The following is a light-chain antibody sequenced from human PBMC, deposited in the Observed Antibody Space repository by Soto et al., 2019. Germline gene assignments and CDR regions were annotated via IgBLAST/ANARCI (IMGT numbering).Light chain of an antibody. V-gene: IGKV3-20*01. CDR3: QQYGTALST. Sequence: IVLTQSPGTLSLSPGESATLSCGASQSVTNNFLAWYQQKPGQAPRLLIYGASSRATGVPDRFSGSGSGTDFTLTISRLEPGDFAVYYCQQYGTALSTFGPGTKVDIK. CDR1: QSVTNNF. CDR2: GAS. J-gene: IGKJ3*01.